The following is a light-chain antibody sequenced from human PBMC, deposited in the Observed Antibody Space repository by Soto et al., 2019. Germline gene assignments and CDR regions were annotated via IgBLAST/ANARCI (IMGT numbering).Light chain of an antibody. V-gene: IGKV2-28*01. CDR1: QSLLHSNGYNY. CDR2: LGS. Sequence: DLVMTQSPLSLPVTPGEPASISCRSSQSLLHSNGYNYFDWYVQKPGQSPQLLIYLGSNRASGVPDRFSGSGSGTDFTLKISRVEAEDVGIYYCMQALQSPVTFGGGTKVEIK. CDR3: MQALQSPVT. J-gene: IGKJ4*01.